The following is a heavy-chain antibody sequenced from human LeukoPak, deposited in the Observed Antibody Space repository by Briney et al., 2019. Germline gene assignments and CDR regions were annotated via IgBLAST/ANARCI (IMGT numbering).Heavy chain of an antibody. CDR3: AKDLKWELPSSANY. D-gene: IGHD1-26*01. V-gene: IGHV3-23*01. CDR1: GFTFSSYD. CDR2: ICGSGGST. J-gene: IGHJ4*02. Sequence: GSLRLSCAASGFTFSSYDMSWVRQAPGKGLGWVSAICGSGGSTYYADSVKGRFTISRDNSKNTLYLQMNSLRAEDTAVYYCAKDLKWELPSSANYWGQGTLVTVSS.